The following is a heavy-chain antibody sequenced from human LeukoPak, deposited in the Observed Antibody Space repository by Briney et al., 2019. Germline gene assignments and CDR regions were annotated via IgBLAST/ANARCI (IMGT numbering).Heavy chain of an antibody. D-gene: IGHD4-17*01. CDR2: INHSGSA. V-gene: IGHV4-34*01. Sequence: SETLSLTCAVSGGSFSGYYWTWIRQPPGKGLEWIGEINHSGSANYNPSLKSRVTISLDTSKNQFSLKLSSVTAADTAVYYWARGQGTETTHWGQGTLVTVSS. CDR1: GGSFSGYY. CDR3: ARGQGTETTH. J-gene: IGHJ4*02.